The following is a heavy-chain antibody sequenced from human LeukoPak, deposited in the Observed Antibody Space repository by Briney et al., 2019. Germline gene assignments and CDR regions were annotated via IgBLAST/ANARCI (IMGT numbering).Heavy chain of an antibody. CDR1: GFTFSSYS. CDR3: ARGVAGLFDY. Sequence: GGSLRLSCAASGFTFSSYSMNWVRQAPGKGLEWVSSISRSSSYIYYADSVKGRFTISRDDAKNSLYLQMNSLRAEDTAVYYCARGVAGLFDYWGQGTLVTVSS. CDR2: ISRSSSYI. J-gene: IGHJ4*02. D-gene: IGHD6-19*01. V-gene: IGHV3-21*01.